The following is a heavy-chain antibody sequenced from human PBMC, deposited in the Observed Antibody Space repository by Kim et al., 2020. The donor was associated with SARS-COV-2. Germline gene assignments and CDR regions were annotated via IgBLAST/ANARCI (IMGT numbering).Heavy chain of an antibody. CDR1: GGSVSSGSYY. CDR2: IYYSGST. D-gene: IGHD3-3*01. CDR3: ARDEISDITICGVVSWKGAFDI. Sequence: SETLSLTCTVSGGSVSSGSYYWSWIRQPPGKGLEWIGYIYYSGSTNYNPSIKSRVTISVDTSKNQFSLKLRSVTAADTAWYYCARDEISDITICGVVSWKGAFDIWGQGTMVTVSS. V-gene: IGHV4-61*01. J-gene: IGHJ3*02.